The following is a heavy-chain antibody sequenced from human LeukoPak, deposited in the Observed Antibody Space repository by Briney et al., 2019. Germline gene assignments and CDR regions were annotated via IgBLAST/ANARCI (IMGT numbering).Heavy chain of an antibody. D-gene: IGHD3-10*01. CDR1: GGSISSGSYY. V-gene: IGHV4-61*02. J-gene: IGHJ5*02. Sequence: PSETLSLTCTVSGGSISSGSYYWSWIRQPAGKGLAWIGRIYTSGSTNYNPSLMSRSIISVDTSKNQSSLKQSSEPAADTAVYYCARESLPSIHYGSGSYYTETAEYNWFDAWGQGTLVTVSS. CDR2: IYTSGST. CDR3: ARESLPSIHYGSGSYYTETAEYNWFDA.